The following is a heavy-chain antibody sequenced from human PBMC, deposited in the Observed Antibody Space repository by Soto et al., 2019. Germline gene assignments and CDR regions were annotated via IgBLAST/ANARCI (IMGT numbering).Heavy chain of an antibody. V-gene: IGHV1-18*04. CDR2: ISAYNGNT. Sequence: WASVKVSCKASGYTFTSYGISWVRQAPGQGLEWMGWISAYNGNTNYARKLQGRVTMTIDTSTSTAYMELRSLRSDDTAVYYCARVVEIAARPLDVWGQGTTVTVSS. CDR1: GYTFTSYG. CDR3: ARVVEIAARPLDV. J-gene: IGHJ6*02. D-gene: IGHD6-6*01.